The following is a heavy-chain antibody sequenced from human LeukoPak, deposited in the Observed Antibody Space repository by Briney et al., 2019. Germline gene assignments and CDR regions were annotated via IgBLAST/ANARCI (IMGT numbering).Heavy chain of an antibody. D-gene: IGHD2-8*01. V-gene: IGHV4-59*01. CDR1: GGSISSYY. CDR3: AGSRGGYDWCY. J-gene: IGHJ4*02. CDR2: IYYSGST. Sequence: SETLSLTCTVSGGSISSYYWSWIRQPPGKGLEWIGYIYYSGSTNYNPSLKSRVTISVDTSKNQFSLKLSSVTAADTAVYYCAGSRGGYDWCYWGQGTLVTVSS.